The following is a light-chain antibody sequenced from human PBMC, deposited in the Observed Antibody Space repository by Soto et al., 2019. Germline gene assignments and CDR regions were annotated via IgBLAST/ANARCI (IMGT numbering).Light chain of an antibody. V-gene: IGKV3-15*01. Sequence: EIVMTQSPATLSVSPGERATLSCRASQSVSSNLAWYQHKPGQAPRLLIYAASTRASGIPARFSGSGSGTEFSLTISSLQSEDFAVYYCQQLNNWPLTFGGGTKVEIK. CDR2: AAS. J-gene: IGKJ4*01. CDR1: QSVSSN. CDR3: QQLNNWPLT.